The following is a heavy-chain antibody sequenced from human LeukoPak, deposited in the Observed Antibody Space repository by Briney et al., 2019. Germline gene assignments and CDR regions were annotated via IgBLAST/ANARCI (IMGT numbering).Heavy chain of an antibody. CDR3: ATAPGSTMVRGVPPGYNWFDP. CDR2: INPSGGST. CDR1: GYTFTSYY. D-gene: IGHD3-10*01. V-gene: IGHV1-46*01. Sequence: GASVKVSCKASGYTFTSYYMHWVRQAPGQGLEWMGIINPSGGSTSYAQKFQGRVTMTEDTSTDTAYMELSSLRSEDTAVYYCATAPGSTMVRGVPPGYNWFDPWGQGTLVTVSS. J-gene: IGHJ5*02.